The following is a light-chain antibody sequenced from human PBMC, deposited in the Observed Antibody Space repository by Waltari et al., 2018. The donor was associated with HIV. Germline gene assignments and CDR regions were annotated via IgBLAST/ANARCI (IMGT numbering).Light chain of an antibody. CDR3: AAWDDSLNAWV. Sequence: QSVLTQPPSASGTPGQRVTISFSCSSPNHGPKPVNWYQQLPGSAPKFRMYGNHVRPSGVPDRFSGSKSGTSASLAISGLRSEDEADYYCAAWDDSLNAWVFGGGTKVTVL. CDR1: SPNHGPKP. V-gene: IGLV1-44*01. J-gene: IGLJ3*02. CDR2: GNH.